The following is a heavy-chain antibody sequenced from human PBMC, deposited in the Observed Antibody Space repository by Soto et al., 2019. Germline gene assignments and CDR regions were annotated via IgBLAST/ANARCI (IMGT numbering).Heavy chain of an antibody. CDR2: INPNGGST. D-gene: IGHD6-25*01. CDR3: GRKQGLRPGGGGTEPLDI. V-gene: IGHV1-46*03. Sequence: QVQLVQSGAEVKKPGASVKISCKASGYSFTSQYVHWVRQAPGQGLEWMGIINPNGGSTTYAQKFQGRVRLTGDTRTSKVYREVGRRTSEDPGGVYCGRKQGLRPGGGGTEPLDIWGQGTMVTVAS. CDR1: GYSFTSQY. J-gene: IGHJ3*02.